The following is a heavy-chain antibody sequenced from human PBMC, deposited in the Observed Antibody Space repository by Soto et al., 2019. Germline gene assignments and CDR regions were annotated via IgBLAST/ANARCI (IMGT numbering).Heavy chain of an antibody. D-gene: IGHD6-13*01. CDR3: GAGQYFSDY. V-gene: IGHV3-30*03. Sequence: PGGSLRLSCAASGFTFSSYGMHWVRQAPGKGLEWVALISYDASDKYYADSVKGRFTISRDNSKNTLYLQMNSLRVEDTAVYYCGAGQYFSDYWGQGTLVTVSS. J-gene: IGHJ4*02. CDR1: GFTFSSYG. CDR2: ISYDASDK.